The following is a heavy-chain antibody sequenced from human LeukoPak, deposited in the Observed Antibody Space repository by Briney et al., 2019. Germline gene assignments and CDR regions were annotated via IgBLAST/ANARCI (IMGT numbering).Heavy chain of an antibody. CDR1: GGSISSYY. CDR2: IYYSGST. V-gene: IGHV4-59*08. J-gene: IGHJ4*02. Sequence: SETLSLTCTVSGGSISSYYWSWIRQPPGKGLEWIGYIYYSGSTDYNPSLKSRVTISVDTSKNQFSLKLSSVTAADTAVYYCASLRGYSYGYDCWGQGTLVTVSS. CDR3: ASLRGYSYGYDC. D-gene: IGHD5-18*01.